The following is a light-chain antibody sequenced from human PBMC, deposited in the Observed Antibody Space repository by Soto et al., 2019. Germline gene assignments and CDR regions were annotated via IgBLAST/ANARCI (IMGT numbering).Light chain of an antibody. V-gene: IGLV1-40*01. CDR3: QSYDPTLSTSL. Sequence: QSVLTQPPSVSGAPGQRVTISCTGISANIGAGHAVHWYQQLPGTSPKLLIHSKNNRPSGVPDRFSGSKSGTSASLAIAGRQADDEADSYCQSYDPTLSTSLFGGGTKVTVL. CDR2: SKN. CDR1: SANIGAGHA. J-gene: IGLJ2*01.